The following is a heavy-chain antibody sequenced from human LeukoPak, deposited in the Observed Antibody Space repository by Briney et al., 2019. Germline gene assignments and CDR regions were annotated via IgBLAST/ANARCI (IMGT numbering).Heavy chain of an antibody. Sequence: ASVKVSCKASGYTFTGYYMHWVRQAPGQGLEWMGWINPNSGGTNYAQKFQGRVTMTRDTSISTAYMELSRLRSDDTAVYYCARESFGVGAKGGSFDIWGQGTMVTVSS. CDR3: ARESFGVGAKGGSFDI. V-gene: IGHV1-2*02. J-gene: IGHJ3*02. CDR2: INPNSGGT. D-gene: IGHD1-26*01. CDR1: GYTFTGYY.